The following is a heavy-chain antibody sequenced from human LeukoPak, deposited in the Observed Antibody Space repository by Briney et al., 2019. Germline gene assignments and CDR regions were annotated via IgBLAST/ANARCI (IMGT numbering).Heavy chain of an antibody. J-gene: IGHJ4*02. Sequence: GSLRLSCAASGFTFSSYNMNWVRQSPGKGLEWIGSIDYSGSTYYNPSLKSRVTMSVDTSENQFSLKLSSVTAVDTAVYYCARPNFYDSGAFDYWGQGTLVTFSS. V-gene: IGHV4-39*01. CDR1: GFTFSSYN. CDR3: ARPNFYDSGAFDY. D-gene: IGHD3-10*01. CDR2: IDYSGST.